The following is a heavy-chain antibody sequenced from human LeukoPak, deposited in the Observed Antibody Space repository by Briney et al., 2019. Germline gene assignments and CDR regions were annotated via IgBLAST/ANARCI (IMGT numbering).Heavy chain of an antibody. CDR1: GYTFTGYY. CDR2: INPHSGGT. CDR3: ASWGANYDSSGFFDY. V-gene: IGHV1-2*02. D-gene: IGHD3-22*01. J-gene: IGHJ4*02. Sequence: ASVKVSCKASGYTFTGYYIHWVRQAPGQGLEWMGWINPHSGGTNYAQKFQGGVTMTRDTSITTAYMELSSLRSDDTAVYYCASWGANYDSSGFFDYWGQGTLVTVSS.